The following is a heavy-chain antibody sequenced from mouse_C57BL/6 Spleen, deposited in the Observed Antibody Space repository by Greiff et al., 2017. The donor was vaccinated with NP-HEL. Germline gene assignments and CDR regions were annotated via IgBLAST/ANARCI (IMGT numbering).Heavy chain of an antibody. CDR3: AKTYGSSYGWYFDV. Sequence: QVQLQQPGAELVKPGASVKLSCKASGYTFTSYWMHWVKQRPGRGLEWIGRIDPNSGGTTYNEKFKSKATLTVDKPSSTGYMQLSRLTSEDSAVYYCAKTYGSSYGWYFDVWGTGTTVTVSS. V-gene: IGHV1-72*01. J-gene: IGHJ1*03. CDR2: IDPNSGGT. CDR1: GYTFTSYW. D-gene: IGHD1-1*01.